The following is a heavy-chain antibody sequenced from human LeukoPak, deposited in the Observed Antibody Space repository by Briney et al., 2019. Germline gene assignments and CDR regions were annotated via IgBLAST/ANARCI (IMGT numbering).Heavy chain of an antibody. CDR1: GFTFSSYA. Sequence: GGSLRLSCAASGFTFSSYAMSWVRQAPGKGLEWVSAISGSGGSTYYADFVKGRFTISRDNSKNTLYLQMNSLRAEDTAVYYCAKVGKRDYIVVVVAAPDYWGQGTLVTVSS. CDR2: ISGSGGST. J-gene: IGHJ4*02. V-gene: IGHV3-23*01. D-gene: IGHD2-15*01. CDR3: AKVGKRDYIVVVVAAPDY.